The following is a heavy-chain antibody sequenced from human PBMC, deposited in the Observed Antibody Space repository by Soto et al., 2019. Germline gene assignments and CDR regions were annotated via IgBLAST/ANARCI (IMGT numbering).Heavy chain of an antibody. D-gene: IGHD2-21*02. CDR1: GATYSPFIAYA. CDR3: ARSLDNCGGDCYYVYDAIDL. J-gene: IGHJ3*01. CDR2: IIPLGTSP. V-gene: IGHV1-69*01. Sequence: QVQLVQSGAEVKKPGSLVKVSCKASGATYSPFIAYAISWLRQVPGQGLQWMAWIIPLGTSPHYAQVLQDRNTISADCSTYTGSLKLRSLTSDDSAVSFCARSLDNCGGDCYYVYDAIDLWGQGTLVTVSS.